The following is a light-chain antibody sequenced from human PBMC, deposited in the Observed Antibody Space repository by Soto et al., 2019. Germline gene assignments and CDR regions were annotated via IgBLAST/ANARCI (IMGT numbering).Light chain of an antibody. Sequence: EMVLTQSPGTLSFSPGERATLSCRASQSVSSSYLAWYQQKPGQAPRLLIYGASSRATGIPDRFSGSGSGTDFTRTISRLEPEDFAVYYFQQYGSSPYTFGQGTKLEIK. CDR3: QQYGSSPYT. J-gene: IGKJ2*01. V-gene: IGKV3-20*01. CDR1: QSVSSSY. CDR2: GAS.